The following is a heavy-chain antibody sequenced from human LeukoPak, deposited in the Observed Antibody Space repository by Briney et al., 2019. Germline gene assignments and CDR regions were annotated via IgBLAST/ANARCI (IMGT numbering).Heavy chain of an antibody. J-gene: IGHJ4*02. Sequence: PSETLSLTCTVSGGSISSYYWSWIRQPPGKGPEWIGYIYYSGSTNYNPSLKSRVTISVDTSKNQFSLKLSSVTAADTAVYYCARGIAAATVYYFDYWGQGTLVTVSS. D-gene: IGHD6-13*01. CDR2: IYYSGST. CDR1: GGSISSYY. CDR3: ARGIAAATVYYFDY. V-gene: IGHV4-59*01.